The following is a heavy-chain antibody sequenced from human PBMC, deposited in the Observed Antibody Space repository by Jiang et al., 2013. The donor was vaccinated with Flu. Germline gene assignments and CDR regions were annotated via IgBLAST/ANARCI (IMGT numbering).Heavy chain of an antibody. D-gene: IGHD2-21*02. Sequence: KPTQTLTLTCTFSGFSLSTSGVGVGWIRQPPGKALEWLALIYWNDDKRYSPSLKSRLTITKDTSKNQVVLTMTNMDPVDTATYYCAHSLHIVVVTAIHWYFDLWGRGTLVTVSS. V-gene: IGHV2-5*01. CDR1: GFSLSTSGVG. J-gene: IGHJ2*01. CDR2: IYWNDDK. CDR3: AHSLHIVVVTAIHWYFDL.